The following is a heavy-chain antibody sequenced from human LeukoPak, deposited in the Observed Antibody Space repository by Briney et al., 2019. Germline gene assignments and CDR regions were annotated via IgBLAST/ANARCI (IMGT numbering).Heavy chain of an antibody. D-gene: IGHD6-13*01. J-gene: IGHJ4*02. CDR1: GFTFSSYG. CDR3: ARDSPSSIWYVYFDN. CDR2: IWYDGSNK. Sequence: GGSLRLSCAASGFTFSSYGMHWVRQAPGKGLEWVAVIWYDGSNKFYADSVKGRFTISRDNSKSAVYLQMNSLRAEDTAVYYCARDSPSSIWYVYFDNWGQGTLVTVSS. V-gene: IGHV3-33*01.